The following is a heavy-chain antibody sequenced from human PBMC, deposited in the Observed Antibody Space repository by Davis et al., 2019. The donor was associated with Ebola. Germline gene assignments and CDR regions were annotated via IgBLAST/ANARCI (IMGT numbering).Heavy chain of an antibody. V-gene: IGHV3-30*18. CDR2: ISYDGSNK. Sequence: PGGSLRLSCAASGFTFSSYGMHWVRQAPGKGLEWVAVISYDGSNKYYADSVKGRFTISRDNSKNTLYLQMNSLRAEDTAVYYCAKAGPVPIAVADTDYWGQGTLVTVSS. D-gene: IGHD6-19*01. CDR1: GFTFSSYG. CDR3: AKAGPVPIAVADTDY. J-gene: IGHJ4*02.